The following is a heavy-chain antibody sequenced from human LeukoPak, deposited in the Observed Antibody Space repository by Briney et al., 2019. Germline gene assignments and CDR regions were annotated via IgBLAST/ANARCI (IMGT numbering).Heavy chain of an antibody. CDR2: ISSSSSTI. D-gene: IGHD3-10*01. Sequence: PGRSLRLSCAASGFTFSSYSMNWVRQAPGKGLEWVSYISSSSSTIYYADSVKGRFTISRDNAKNSLYLQMNSLRAEDTAVYYCARFGGNYYYYYYMDVWGKGTTVTVSS. CDR1: GFTFSSYS. J-gene: IGHJ6*03. CDR3: ARFGGNYYYYYYMDV. V-gene: IGHV3-48*01.